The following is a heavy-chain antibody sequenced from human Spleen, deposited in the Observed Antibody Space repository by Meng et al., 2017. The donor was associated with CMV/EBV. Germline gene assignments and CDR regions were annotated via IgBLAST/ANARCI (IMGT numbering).Heavy chain of an antibody. CDR2: INHSGST. V-gene: IGHV4-34*01. J-gene: IGHJ5*02. D-gene: IGHD1-1*01. CDR1: GGSLSGYY. CDR3: ASGVRRGRFDP. Sequence: LTCAVYGGSLSGYYWSWIRQPPGKGLEWIGEINHSGSTNYNPSLKSRVTISVDTSKNQFSLKLSSVTAADTAVYYCASGVRRGRFDPWGQGTLVTVSS.